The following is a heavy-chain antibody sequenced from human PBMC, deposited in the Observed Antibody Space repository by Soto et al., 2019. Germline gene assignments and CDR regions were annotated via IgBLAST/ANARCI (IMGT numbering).Heavy chain of an antibody. Sequence: GGSLRLSCAASGFTLSSFGMHWVRQAPGKGLEWVAVISYDGSNKYYADSVKGRFTISRDNSKNTLYLQMNSLRAEDTAVYYCAKELLRFFDYWGQGTLVTVPQ. CDR3: AKELLRFFDY. CDR1: GFTLSSFG. V-gene: IGHV3-30*18. D-gene: IGHD3-3*01. CDR2: ISYDGSNK. J-gene: IGHJ4*02.